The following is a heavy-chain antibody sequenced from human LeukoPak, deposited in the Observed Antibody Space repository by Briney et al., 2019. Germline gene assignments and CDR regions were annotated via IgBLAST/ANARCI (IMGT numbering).Heavy chain of an antibody. V-gene: IGHV4-34*01. Sequence: PSETLSLTCAVYGGSFSAYYWSWIRQPPGKGLEWIGEINHSGSTNYNPSLKSRVTISVDTSKNQFSLKLSSVTAADTAVYYCARGGVAAIVWFDPWGQGTLVTVSS. CDR2: INHSGST. D-gene: IGHD2-15*01. CDR3: ARGGVAAIVWFDP. CDR1: GGSFSAYY. J-gene: IGHJ5*02.